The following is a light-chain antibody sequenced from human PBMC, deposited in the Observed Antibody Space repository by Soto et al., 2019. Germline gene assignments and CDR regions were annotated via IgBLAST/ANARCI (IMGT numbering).Light chain of an antibody. CDR3: QQSYSTPYT. Sequence: IHLTQSPSSLSASVGDRVTITCRASQDIAIYLAWYQQKPGEAPKLLIYAASTLYGGVPSRFSGSGSGTDFTLTISSLQPEDFATYYCQQSYSTPYTFGQGTKVDIK. V-gene: IGKV1-39*01. J-gene: IGKJ2*01. CDR1: QDIAIY. CDR2: AAS.